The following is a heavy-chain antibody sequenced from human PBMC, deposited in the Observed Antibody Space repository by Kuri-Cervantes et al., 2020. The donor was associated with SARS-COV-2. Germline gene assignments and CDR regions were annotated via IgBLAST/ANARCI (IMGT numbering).Heavy chain of an antibody. CDR1: GYTTTSIG. D-gene: IGHD3-22*01. J-gene: IGHJ3*02. V-gene: IGHV1-18*04. Sequence: ASVKVSCKASGYTTTSIGISWVRQAPGQGPEWMGWISAYDGNTNYAQKLQGRVTMTTDTSTSTAYMELRSLRSDDTAVYYCARGRPAYYDYWSGYRAQGNYYDSSGYYYVSDDFDIWGQGTMVTVSS. CDR3: ARGRPAYYDYWSGYRAQGNYYDSSGYYYVSDDFDI. CDR2: ISAYDGNT.